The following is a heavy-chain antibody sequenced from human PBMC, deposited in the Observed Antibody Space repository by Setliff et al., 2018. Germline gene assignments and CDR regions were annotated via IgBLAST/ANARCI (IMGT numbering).Heavy chain of an antibody. V-gene: IGHV1-3*04. CDR3: TRGHTTVTRHFDY. CDR1: GYTFINHV. Sequence: ASVKVSCKTSGYTFINHVLHWVRQAPGQGLEWMGWVNSANPNTKYSQKFQGTLTITTDTSANTAYRELNSLRADDTAVYYCTRGHTTVTRHFDYWGQGTLVTVSS. CDR2: VNSANPNT. D-gene: IGHD4-17*01. J-gene: IGHJ4*02.